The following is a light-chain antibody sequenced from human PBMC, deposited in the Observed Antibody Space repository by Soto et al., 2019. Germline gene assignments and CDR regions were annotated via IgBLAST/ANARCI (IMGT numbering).Light chain of an antibody. V-gene: IGLV1-36*01. J-gene: IGLJ1*01. CDR1: SSNIGNNA. Sequence: QSVLTQPPSASEAPGQRVTISCSGSSSNIGNNAVNWYQQLPGKAPKLLIYYDGLRPSGVPDRFSGSKSGTSASLAISGLQSEDEADYYCAAWDDSLNGDVFGAGTKLTVL. CDR3: AAWDDSLNGDV. CDR2: YDG.